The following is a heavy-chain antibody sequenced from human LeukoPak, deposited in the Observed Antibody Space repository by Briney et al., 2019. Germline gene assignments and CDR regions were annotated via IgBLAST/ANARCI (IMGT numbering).Heavy chain of an antibody. CDR3: ARSGLSPFESSTTRQSGGFDY. Sequence: GGSLRLSCAASGITFSTYGMYWVRQAPGKGLEWVAVISYDGSNKYYADSVKGRFTISRDNSKNTLYLQMNSLRAEDTAVYYCARSGLSPFESSTTRQSGGFDYWGQGTLVTVSS. J-gene: IGHJ4*02. CDR1: GITFSTYG. D-gene: IGHD2/OR15-2a*01. CDR2: ISYDGSNK. V-gene: IGHV3-30*03.